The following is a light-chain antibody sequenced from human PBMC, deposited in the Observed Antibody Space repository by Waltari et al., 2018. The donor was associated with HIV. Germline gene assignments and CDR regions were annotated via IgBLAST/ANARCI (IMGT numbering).Light chain of an antibody. J-gene: IGLJ2*01. CDR1: TGAVTSGHS. CDR2: DTS. V-gene: IGLV7-46*01. CDR3: LLSYGGPRV. Sequence: PGGTVTLTCGSSTGAVTSGHSPYWFQQRPGQAPRTLIHDTSNKHSWTPARFSGSLLGGKAALTLSGAQPEDEAEYYCLLSYGGPRVFGGGTKLTVL.